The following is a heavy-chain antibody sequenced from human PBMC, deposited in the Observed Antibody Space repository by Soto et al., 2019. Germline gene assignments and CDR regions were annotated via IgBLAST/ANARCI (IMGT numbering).Heavy chain of an antibody. J-gene: IGHJ4*02. CDR1: GFSLSTSGVG. V-gene: IGHV2-5*02. CDR3: AHIKYDGIVAPFDY. Sequence: SGPTLVNPTQTLTLTCTFSGFSLSTSGVGVGWIRQPPGKALECLALIYWDDDKYYSPSLKSRLTITKDTSKNQVALTMTNMDPVDTATYYCAHIKYDGIVAPFDYWGQGTLVTVSS. CDR2: IYWDDDK. D-gene: IGHD3-16*01.